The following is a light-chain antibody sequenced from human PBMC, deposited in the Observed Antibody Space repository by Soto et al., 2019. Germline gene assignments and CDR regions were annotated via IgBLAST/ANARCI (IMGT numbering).Light chain of an antibody. CDR2: DAS. Sequence: IVLTQSPAILSLSPGERATLSCRASQSVSSYLAWYQQKPGQAPRLLIYDASNRATGIPARFSGSGSGTDFTLTISSLEPEDFAVYYCQQRSNWQGATFGGGTKVDI. J-gene: IGKJ4*01. CDR3: QQRSNWQGAT. CDR1: QSVSSY. V-gene: IGKV3-11*01.